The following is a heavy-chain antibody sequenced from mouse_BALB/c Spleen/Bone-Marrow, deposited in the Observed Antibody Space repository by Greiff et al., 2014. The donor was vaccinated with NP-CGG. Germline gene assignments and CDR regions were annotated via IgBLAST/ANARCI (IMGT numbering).Heavy chain of an antibody. J-gene: IGHJ1*01. CDR1: GYSFSGYN. V-gene: IGHV1-39*01. Sequence: EVQLQESGPELEKPGASVKISCKASGYSFSGYNLNWVKQSNGQSLEWIGNIDPYYGDTTYNQKFKGKATLTVDRSSSTAYTQLKSLTSEDSAVYYCARKAYYTNWWYFDVGGAGTTVTVSS. D-gene: IGHD2-5*01. CDR3: ARKAYYTNWWYFDV. CDR2: IDPYYGDT.